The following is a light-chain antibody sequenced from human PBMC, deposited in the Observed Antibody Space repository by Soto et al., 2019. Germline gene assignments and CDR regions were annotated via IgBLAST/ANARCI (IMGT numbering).Light chain of an antibody. J-gene: IGKJ5*01. V-gene: IGKV1-5*01. CDR1: QTISSW. CDR3: QQYNSYPLT. Sequence: DIQMTQSPSTLSGSVGDRVTITCRASQTISSWLAWYQQKPGKAPKLLIYDASSLESGVPSRFSGSGSGTEFTLTISSLQPDDFATYYCQQYNSYPLTFGGGTRLEIK. CDR2: DAS.